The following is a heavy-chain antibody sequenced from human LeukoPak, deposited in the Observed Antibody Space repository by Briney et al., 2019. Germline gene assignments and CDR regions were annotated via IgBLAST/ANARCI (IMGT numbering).Heavy chain of an antibody. Sequence: GGSLRLSCAASGFIVSNNYMSWVRQAPGKGLEWVSVIYPDGRTYYADSVKGRFTISRDNPKNTLYLQMNNLRVEDTAVYYCARADYGYGDWGQGTLVTVSS. CDR2: IYPDGRT. D-gene: IGHD5-18*01. CDR1: GFIVSNNY. V-gene: IGHV3-53*01. J-gene: IGHJ4*02. CDR3: ARADYGYGD.